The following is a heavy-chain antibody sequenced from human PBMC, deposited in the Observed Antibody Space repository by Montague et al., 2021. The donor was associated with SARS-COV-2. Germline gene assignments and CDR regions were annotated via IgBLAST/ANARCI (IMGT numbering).Heavy chain of an antibody. J-gene: IGHJ3*02. CDR3: ARGSGWMGNAFDI. D-gene: IGHD6-19*01. CDR1: GGSISSYY. CDR2: IYYSGST. Sequence: SETLSLTCTVSGGSISSYYWSWIRQPPGKGLEWIGEIYYSGSTNYNPSXKSRVTISVDTSKNQFSLKLSSVTAADTAVYYCARGSGWMGNAFDIWGQGTMVTVSS. V-gene: IGHV4-59*01.